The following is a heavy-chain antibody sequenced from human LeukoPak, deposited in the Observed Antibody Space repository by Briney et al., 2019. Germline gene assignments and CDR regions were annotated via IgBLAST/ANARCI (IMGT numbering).Heavy chain of an antibody. D-gene: IGHD2-2*01. CDR3: ARGHIVVVPAAISAFDI. V-gene: IGHV3-21*01. Sequence: GGSLRLSCAASGFTFSSYSMNWVRQAPGKGLEWVSSISSSGSYIYYADSVKGRFTISRDNAKNSLYLQMNSLRAEDTAVYYCARGHIVVVPAAISAFDIWGQGTMVTVSS. CDR2: ISSSGSYI. J-gene: IGHJ3*02. CDR1: GFTFSSYS.